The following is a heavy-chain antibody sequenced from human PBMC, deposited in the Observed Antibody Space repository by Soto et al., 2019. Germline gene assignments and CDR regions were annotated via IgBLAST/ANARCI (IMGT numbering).Heavy chain of an antibody. Sequence: WGALGLSFGTSGFNLQNYCLDLVRPASGEGVDWVSYISSSSSTIYYADSVKGRFTISRDNAKNSLYLQMNSLRDEDTAVYYCARARRRWYCSSTSCYYFDYWGQGTLVTVSS. CDR1: GFNLQNYC. CDR3: ARARRRWYCSSTSCYYFDY. J-gene: IGHJ4*02. D-gene: IGHD2-2*01. V-gene: IGHV3-48*02. CDR2: ISSSSSTI.